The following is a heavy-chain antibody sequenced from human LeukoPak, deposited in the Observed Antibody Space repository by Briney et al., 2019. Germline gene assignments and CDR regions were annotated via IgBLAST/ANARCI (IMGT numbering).Heavy chain of an antibody. V-gene: IGHV3-30-3*01. CDR3: ARSSLYAAALDP. J-gene: IGHJ5*02. CDR2: ISYDGGNK. CDR1: GFTFNTAW. D-gene: IGHD6-13*01. Sequence: GGSLRLSCAASGFTFNTAWMSWVRQAPGKGLEWVAVISYDGGNKYYADSVKGRFTISRDNSKNTLYLQMNSLRAEDTAVYYCARSSLYAAALDPWGQGTLVTVSS.